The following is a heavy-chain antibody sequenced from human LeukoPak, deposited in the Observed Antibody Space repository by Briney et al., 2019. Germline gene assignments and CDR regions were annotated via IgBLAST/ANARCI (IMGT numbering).Heavy chain of an antibody. D-gene: IGHD4-11*01. J-gene: IGHJ4*02. CDR3: ARHYGYSNTQRGFGY. CDR1: GYRITSYW. Sequence: GESLKISCKGSGYRITSYWIGWVRQMPGKGLEWMGIIYPGDSDTRYSPSFQGQVTISADKSISTAYLQWSSLKASDTAMYYCARHYGYSNTQRGFGYWGQGTLVTVSS. CDR2: IYPGDSDT. V-gene: IGHV5-51*01.